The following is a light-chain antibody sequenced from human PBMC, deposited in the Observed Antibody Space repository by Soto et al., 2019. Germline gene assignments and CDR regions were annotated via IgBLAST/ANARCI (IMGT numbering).Light chain of an antibody. CDR3: QQSSSTPQT. CDR2: VAS. J-gene: IGKJ4*01. CDR1: QSISSY. Sequence: DIQMTQSPSSLSASVGDRVTITCRASQSISSYLSWYQQKPGKAPKLLINVASTLQSGVPSRFSGSGSGTDFTLAISSLQPEDFATYYCQQSSSTPQTFGAGTRVEIK. V-gene: IGKV1-39*01.